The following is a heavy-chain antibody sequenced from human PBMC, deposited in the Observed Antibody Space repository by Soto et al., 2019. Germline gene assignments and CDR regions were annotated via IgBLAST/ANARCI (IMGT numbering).Heavy chain of an antibody. Sequence: QITLKESGPTLVKRTQTLTLTCTFSVFSLSDNGVGVGWIRQPPGKALEWLALIYWDDEKIYTPSLKTRLTITKDTSKNQVLLTMTNMDPVDTATYYCAHRLTWDAFDIWGQGTMVTVSS. J-gene: IGHJ3*02. V-gene: IGHV2-5*02. D-gene: IGHD1-26*01. CDR1: VFSLSDNGVG. CDR3: AHRLTWDAFDI. CDR2: IYWDDEK.